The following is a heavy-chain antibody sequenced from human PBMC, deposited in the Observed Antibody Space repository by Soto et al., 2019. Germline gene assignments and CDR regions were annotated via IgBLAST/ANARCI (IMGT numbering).Heavy chain of an antibody. Sequence: GGSLRLSGPASGFTFGDYAMSWVRQAPGKGLEWVGFIRSKAYGGTTEYAASVKGRFTISRDDSKSIAYLQMNSLKTEDTAVYYCTRGDSSGWYNYFDYWGQGTLVTVSS. V-gene: IGHV3-49*04. CDR3: TRGDSSGWYNYFDY. D-gene: IGHD6-19*01. CDR1: GFTFGDYA. J-gene: IGHJ4*02. CDR2: IRSKAYGGTT.